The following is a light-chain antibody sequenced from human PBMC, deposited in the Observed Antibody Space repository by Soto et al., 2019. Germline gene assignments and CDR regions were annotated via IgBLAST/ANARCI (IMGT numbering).Light chain of an antibody. Sequence: IQRTHXPXXXXAXXXDTVTMXCRASQGISSSLAWYQQKAGKVPDLLIYAASTLQSGVPSHFSGSGSGTEFTLTISSLQSEDVSVYFCQHYNFWPHSFGQGTKVDIK. CDR1: QGISSS. J-gene: IGKJ2*01. CDR2: AAS. V-gene: IGKV1-27*01. CDR3: QHYNFWPHS.